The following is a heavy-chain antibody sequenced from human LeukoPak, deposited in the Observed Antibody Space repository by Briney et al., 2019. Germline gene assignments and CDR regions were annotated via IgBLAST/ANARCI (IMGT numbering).Heavy chain of an antibody. J-gene: IGHJ4*02. CDR3: AKGNLGYYYDSSGYSEYYFDY. CDR2: ISWNSGSI. V-gene: IGHV3-9*01. D-gene: IGHD3-22*01. Sequence: GGSLRLSCAASGFTFDDYAMHWVRQAPGKGLEWVSGISWNSGSIGYADSVKGQFTISRDNAKNSLYLQMNSLRAEDTALYYCAKGNLGYYYDSSGYSEYYFDYWGQGTLVTVSS. CDR1: GFTFDDYA.